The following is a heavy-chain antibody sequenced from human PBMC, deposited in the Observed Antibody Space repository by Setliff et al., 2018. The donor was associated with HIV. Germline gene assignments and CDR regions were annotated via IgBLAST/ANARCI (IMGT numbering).Heavy chain of an antibody. CDR3: ARVAVGSYNWFDP. J-gene: IGHJ5*02. Sequence: GGSLRLSCAASGFIFGNYAMSWVRQAPGKGLEWVSVLSGSDGSSTSYADSVKGRFTISRDNAKNTVYLQMNSLRGEDTAVYYCARVAVGSYNWFDPWGQGTLVTVSS. CDR1: GFIFGNYA. CDR2: LSGSDGSST. V-gene: IGHV3-23*01. D-gene: IGHD6-13*01.